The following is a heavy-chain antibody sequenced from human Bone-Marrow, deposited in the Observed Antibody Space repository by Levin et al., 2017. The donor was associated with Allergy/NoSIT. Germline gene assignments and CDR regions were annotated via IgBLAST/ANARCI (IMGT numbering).Heavy chain of an antibody. CDR1: GFTFSSYG. Sequence: GGSLRLSCAASGFTFSSYGMHWVRQAPGKGLEWVAVISYDGSNKYYADSVKGRFTISRDNSKNTLYLQMNSLRAEDTAVYYCAKVAGLWFGELFGSEYFQHWGQGTLVTVSS. J-gene: IGHJ1*01. CDR2: ISYDGSNK. D-gene: IGHD3-10*01. CDR3: AKVAGLWFGELFGSEYFQH. V-gene: IGHV3-30*18.